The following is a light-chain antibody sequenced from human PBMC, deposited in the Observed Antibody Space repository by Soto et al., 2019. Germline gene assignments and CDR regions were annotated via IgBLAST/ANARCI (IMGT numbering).Light chain of an antibody. V-gene: IGLV2-23*01. J-gene: IGLJ2*01. CDR2: EGS. CDR1: SL. CDR3: CSYAGQRVV. Sequence: QSALTQPASVSGSPGQSITISCTGTSLVSWYQQHPGKAPKLMIYEGSKRPSGVSNRFSGSKSGNTASLTISGLQAEDEADYYCCSYAGQRVVFGGGTKVTV.